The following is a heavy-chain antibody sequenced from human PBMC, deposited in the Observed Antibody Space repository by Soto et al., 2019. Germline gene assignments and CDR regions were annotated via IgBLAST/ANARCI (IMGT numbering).Heavy chain of an antibody. J-gene: IGHJ6*02. CDR1: GFTFSSYG. D-gene: IGHD4-17*01. V-gene: IGHV3-30*18. CDR2: ISYDGSNK. Sequence: GGSLRLSCAASGFTFSSYGMHWVRQAPGKGLEWVAVISYDGSNKYYADSVKGRFTISRDNSKNTLYLQMNSLRAEDTAVYYCAKDFVTTVVYYYGMDVWGQGTTVTVSS. CDR3: AKDFVTTVVYYYGMDV.